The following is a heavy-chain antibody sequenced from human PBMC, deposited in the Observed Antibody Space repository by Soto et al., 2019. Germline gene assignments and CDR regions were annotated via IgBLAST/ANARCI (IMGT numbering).Heavy chain of an antibody. D-gene: IGHD1-26*01. CDR3: ARQIVGARGFRDYYYGMDV. Sequence: LSLTCTVSGGSISSSSYYWGWIRQPPGKGLEWIGSIYYSGSTYYNPSLKSRVTISVDTSKNQFSLKLSSVTAADTAVYYCARQIVGARGFRDYYYGMDVWGQGTTVTVSS. CDR2: IYYSGST. V-gene: IGHV4-39*01. CDR1: GGSISSSSYY. J-gene: IGHJ6*02.